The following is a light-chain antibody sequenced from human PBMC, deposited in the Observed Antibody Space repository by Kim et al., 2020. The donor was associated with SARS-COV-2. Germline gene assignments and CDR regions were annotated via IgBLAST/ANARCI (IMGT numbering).Light chain of an antibody. J-gene: IGLJ1*01. CDR2: DVS. CDR3: CSYAGSYTYV. CDR1: ISGVGGYNY. Sequence: GQSVPLTVTETISGVGGYNYVSWYQQHPGKAPKLMIYDVSKRPSGVPDRFSGSKSGNTASLTISGLQAEDEADYYCCSYAGSYTYVFGTGTKVTVL. V-gene: IGLV2-11*01.